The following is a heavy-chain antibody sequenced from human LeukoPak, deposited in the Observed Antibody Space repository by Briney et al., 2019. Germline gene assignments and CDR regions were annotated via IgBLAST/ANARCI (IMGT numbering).Heavy chain of an antibody. V-gene: IGHV3-30*02. CDR2: IRYDGSNK. J-gene: IGHJ4*02. Sequence: GGSLRLSCAAFGFTFSTYGILWVRQAPGQGPEWVALIRYDGSNKYYADSVKGRFTISTDNSKNTLYLQMNSLRVEDTAMYYCAKAGTQQWLLFVGVYWGQGALVTVSS. CDR3: AKAGTQQWLLFVGVY. CDR1: GFTFSTYG. D-gene: IGHD6-19*01.